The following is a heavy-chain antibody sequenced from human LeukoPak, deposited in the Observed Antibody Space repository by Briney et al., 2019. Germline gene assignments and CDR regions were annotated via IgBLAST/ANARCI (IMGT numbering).Heavy chain of an antibody. J-gene: IGHJ4*02. V-gene: IGHV4-30-4*08. CDR3: ARDRARTRYSPPDDY. CDR1: GGSISSGDYY. CDR2: IYYSGST. D-gene: IGHD6-13*01. Sequence: SETLSLTCTVSGGSISSGDYYWSWIRQPPGKGLEWIGYIYYSGSTYYNPSLKSRVTISVDTSKNQFSLKLSSVTAADTAVYYCARDRARTRYSPPDDYWGQGTLVTVSS.